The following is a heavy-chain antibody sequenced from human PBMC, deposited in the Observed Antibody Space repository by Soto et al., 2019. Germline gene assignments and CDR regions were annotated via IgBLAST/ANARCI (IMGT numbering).Heavy chain of an antibody. D-gene: IGHD2-2*01. Sequence: QLQLQESGSGLVKPSQTLSLTCDVSGGSVSSGGYSWSWIRQPPGKGLEWMGFVYHSGSAYYNPSLRGRVTISVDRSKNQFSLRLSSVTAADTAVYYCASMPDALDIWGHGTMVTVSS. V-gene: IGHV4-30-2*01. CDR1: GGSVSSGGYS. J-gene: IGHJ3*02. CDR2: VYHSGSA. CDR3: ASMPDALDI.